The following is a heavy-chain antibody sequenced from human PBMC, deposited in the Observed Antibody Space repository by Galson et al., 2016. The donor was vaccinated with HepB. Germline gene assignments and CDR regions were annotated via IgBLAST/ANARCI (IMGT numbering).Heavy chain of an antibody. CDR1: GFSFDDYG. CDR3: ARENIAVAGVFDI. Sequence: SLRLSCAASGFSFDDYGMSWVRQGPGKGLEWVSSINWNGTSTGYADSVKGRFTISRDNAKNCLYLQMNSLRAEDTALYYCARENIAVAGVFDIWGKGTMVSVSS. CDR2: INWNGTST. V-gene: IGHV3-20*04. J-gene: IGHJ3*02. D-gene: IGHD6-19*01.